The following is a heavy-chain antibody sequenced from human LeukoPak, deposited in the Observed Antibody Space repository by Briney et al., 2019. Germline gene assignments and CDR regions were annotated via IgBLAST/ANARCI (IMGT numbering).Heavy chain of an antibody. V-gene: IGHV3-33*01. J-gene: IGHJ4*02. CDR2: IWSDATNR. D-gene: IGHD6-19*01. CDR1: GFIFSHYG. Sequence: PGKSLRLSCAASGFIFSHYGMHWVRQAPGKGLEWVAVIWSDATNRFYGASVKGRFTISRDNSQNTVFLQMNSLRAEDTAIYYCARDYSGWSLGYWGQGTLVTVSS. CDR3: ARDYSGWSLGY.